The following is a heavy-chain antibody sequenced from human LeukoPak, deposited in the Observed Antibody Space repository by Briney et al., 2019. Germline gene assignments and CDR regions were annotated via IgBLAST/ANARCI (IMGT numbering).Heavy chain of an antibody. J-gene: IGHJ2*01. Sequence: GGSLRLSCVASGFTFSNYGLSWVRQAPGKGLEWVSGIDTGGEKTYYADSVKGRFTISRDNPENALFLHLDSLRVEDTALYYCARAPLTFFRTIFGGHFDVWGRGTLVTVSS. CDR1: GFTFSNYG. D-gene: IGHD2/OR15-2a*01. CDR2: IDTGGEKT. CDR3: ARAPLTFFRTIFGGHFDV. V-gene: IGHV3-23*01.